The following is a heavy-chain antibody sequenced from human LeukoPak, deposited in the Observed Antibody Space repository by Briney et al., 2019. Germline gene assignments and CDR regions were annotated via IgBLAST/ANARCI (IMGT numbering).Heavy chain of an antibody. CDR3: AKDQPYYYDSSGYYSHY. Sequence: ASVKVSCKASGYTFTSYGISWVRQAPGQGLEWMGWISAYNGNTNYAQKLQGRVTMTTDTSTSTAYMELRSLRSDDTAVYYCAKDQPYYYDSSGYYSHYWGQGTLVTVSS. D-gene: IGHD3-22*01. J-gene: IGHJ4*02. V-gene: IGHV1-18*01. CDR2: ISAYNGNT. CDR1: GYTFTSYG.